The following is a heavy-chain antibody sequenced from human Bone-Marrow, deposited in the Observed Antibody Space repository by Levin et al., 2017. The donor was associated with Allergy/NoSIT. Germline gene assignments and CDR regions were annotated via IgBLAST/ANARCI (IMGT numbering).Heavy chain of an antibody. Sequence: GESLKISCAASGFTFSSYGMHWVRQAPGKGLEWVAVISYDGSNKYYADSVKGRFTISRDNSKNTLYLQMNSLRAEDTAVYYCAKSSIGGGSSWIGDYWGQGTLVTVSS. CDR2: ISYDGSNK. D-gene: IGHD6-13*01. V-gene: IGHV3-30*18. CDR1: GFTFSSYG. CDR3: AKSSIGGGSSWIGDY. J-gene: IGHJ4*02.